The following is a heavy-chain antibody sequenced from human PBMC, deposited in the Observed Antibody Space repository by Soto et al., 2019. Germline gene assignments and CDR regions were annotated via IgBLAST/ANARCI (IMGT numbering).Heavy chain of an antibody. J-gene: IGHJ5*02. CDR1: GYTFTSYC. V-gene: IGHV1-18*01. CDR2: ISAYNGDT. CDR3: ATAEPRIAALFNCFDP. D-gene: IGHD6-13*01. Sequence: ASVKLSCKVSGYTFTSYCISWVLQAPGEGLEWMGWISAYNGDTNYAQKLKGRVTMTTDTSTSRAYRELRRLRSDDTAVYYCATAEPRIAALFNCFDPWGQGTLVTVSS.